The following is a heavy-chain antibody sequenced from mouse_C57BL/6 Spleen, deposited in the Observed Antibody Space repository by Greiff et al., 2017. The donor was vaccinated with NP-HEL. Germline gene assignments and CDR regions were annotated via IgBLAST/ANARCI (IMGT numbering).Heavy chain of an antibody. J-gene: IGHJ3*01. CDR3: ARSLIYYGNCWFAY. D-gene: IGHD2-1*01. V-gene: IGHV5-4*03. Sequence: DVKLVESGGGLVKPGGSLKLSCAASGFTFSSYAMSWVRQTPEKRLEWVATISDGGSYTYYPDNVKGRFTISRDNAKNNLYLQMSHLKSEDTAMYYCARSLIYYGNCWFAYWGQGTLVTVSA. CDR1: GFTFSSYA. CDR2: ISDGGSYT.